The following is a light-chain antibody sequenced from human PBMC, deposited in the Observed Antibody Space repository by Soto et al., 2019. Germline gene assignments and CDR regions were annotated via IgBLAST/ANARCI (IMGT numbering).Light chain of an antibody. CDR3: HLYGTSPLFT. J-gene: IGKJ5*01. CDR2: GTS. V-gene: IGKV3-20*01. Sequence: IVLTQSPGTLSLSPGERATLSCRASQSVSSSYLAWYQQKPGQAPSLLIYGTSSRATGIPDRFSGSGSGTDFTLTISRLEPEDFAVYYCHLYGTSPLFTFGQGTRLEIK. CDR1: QSVSSSY.